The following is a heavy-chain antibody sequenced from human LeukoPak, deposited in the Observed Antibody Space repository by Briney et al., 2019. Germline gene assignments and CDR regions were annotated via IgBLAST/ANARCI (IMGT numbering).Heavy chain of an antibody. CDR2: ISGSGGST. CDR1: GFTFSSYA. D-gene: IGHD1-26*01. Sequence: PGGSLRLPCAASGFTFSSYAMSWVRQAPGKGLEWVSAISGSGGSTYYADSVKGRFTISRDNSKNTLYLQMNSLRAEDTAVYYCAKDPRGSYLMLHYFDYWGQGTLVTVSS. V-gene: IGHV3-23*01. J-gene: IGHJ4*02. CDR3: AKDPRGSYLMLHYFDY.